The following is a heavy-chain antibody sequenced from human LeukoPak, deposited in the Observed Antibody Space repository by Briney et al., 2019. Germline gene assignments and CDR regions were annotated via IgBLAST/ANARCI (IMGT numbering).Heavy chain of an antibody. Sequence: PSQTLSLTCTVSGGSISSGSYYWSWIRQPAGKGLEWIGRIYTSGSTNYNPSLKSRVTISVDTSKNQFFLKMTSVTAADTAVYYCAKEDPYDEYVYWYSDLWGRGTLVTVSS. V-gene: IGHV4-61*02. CDR2: IYTSGST. CDR3: AKEDPYDEYVYWYSDL. D-gene: IGHD5-12*01. J-gene: IGHJ2*01. CDR1: GGSISSGSYY.